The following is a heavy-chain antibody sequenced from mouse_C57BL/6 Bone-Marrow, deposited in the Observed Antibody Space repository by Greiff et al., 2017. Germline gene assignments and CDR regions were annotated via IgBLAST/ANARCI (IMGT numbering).Heavy chain of an antibody. V-gene: IGHV1-61*01. CDR3: AREGTAVVGAMDY. CDR2: IYPSDSET. CDR1: GYTFTSYW. D-gene: IGHD1-1*01. J-gene: IGHJ4*01. Sequence: QVQLQQSGAELVRPGSSVKLSCKASGYTFTSYWMAWVKQRPGQGLEWIGNIYPSDSETHYNQKFKDKATLTVDKSSSTAYMQLSSLTSEDSAVYYCAREGTAVVGAMDYWGQGTSVTVSS.